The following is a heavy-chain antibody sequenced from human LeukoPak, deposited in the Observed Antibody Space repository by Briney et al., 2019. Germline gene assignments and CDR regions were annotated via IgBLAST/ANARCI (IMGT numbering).Heavy chain of an antibody. J-gene: IGHJ3*02. Sequence: PGGSLRLSCAASGFTLSSFEVNWVRQAPGKGLEWVAVISYDGSNKYYADSVKGRFTISGDNSENTLYLQMNSLRAEDTAVYYCARDLWCGADCYGTFDIWGQGTMVSVSS. D-gene: IGHD2-21*02. V-gene: IGHV3-30*03. CDR2: ISYDGSNK. CDR1: GFTLSSFE. CDR3: ARDLWCGADCYGTFDI.